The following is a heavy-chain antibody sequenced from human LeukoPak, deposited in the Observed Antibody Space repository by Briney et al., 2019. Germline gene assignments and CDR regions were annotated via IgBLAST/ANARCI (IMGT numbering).Heavy chain of an antibody. CDR3: TRNAGRGGNWYFDL. J-gene: IGHJ2*01. CDR2: IYYSGST. Sequence: SETLSLTCTVSGGSISGYYWSWIRQPPGRGLECIGYIYYSGSTNYNPSLKSRVTISVDTSKNQFSLKLNSVTAADTAVYYCTRNAGRGGNWYFDLWGRGTLVTVSS. D-gene: IGHD6-25*01. CDR1: GGSISGYY. V-gene: IGHV4-59*01.